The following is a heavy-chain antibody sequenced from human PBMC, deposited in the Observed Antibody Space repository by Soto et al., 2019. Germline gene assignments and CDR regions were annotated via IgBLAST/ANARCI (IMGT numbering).Heavy chain of an antibody. CDR3: ASIPPVLRYFDWSPPV. J-gene: IGHJ4*02. V-gene: IGHV3-23*01. D-gene: IGHD3-9*01. Sequence: VQLLESGGGLVQPGGSLRLSCAASGFTFSSYAMSWVRQAPGKGLERVSTISGSGGSTYYADSVKGRFTISRDNSKNTLYLQMNSLRAEDTAVYYCASIPPVLRYFDWSPPVWGQGTLVTVSS. CDR1: GFTFSSYA. CDR2: ISGSGGST.